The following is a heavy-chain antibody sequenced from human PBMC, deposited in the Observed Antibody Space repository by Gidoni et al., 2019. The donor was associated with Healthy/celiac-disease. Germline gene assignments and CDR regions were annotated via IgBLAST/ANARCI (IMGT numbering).Heavy chain of an antibody. V-gene: IGHV3-53*01. CDR1: GLTVPSNY. J-gene: IGHJ2*01. D-gene: IGHD2-15*01. Sequence: EVKLVASGGGLIQPGGSLRLSCAASGLTVPSNYMSWVRQAPGKGLAWVSMIYSGGVTYYADSVKGRFTISRDNAKNTLYLQMNSLRAEDTALYYCARVGCSGGRCYGYWFFDLWGRGTLVTVSS. CDR3: ARVGCSGGRCYGYWFFDL. CDR2: IYSGGVT.